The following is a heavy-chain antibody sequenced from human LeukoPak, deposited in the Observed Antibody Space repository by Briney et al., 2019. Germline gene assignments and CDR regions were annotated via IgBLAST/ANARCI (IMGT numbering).Heavy chain of an antibody. D-gene: IGHD3-9*01. CDR3: ARIQKGLRYFDWSQPPAAQTYYYYYGMDV. J-gene: IGHJ6*02. Sequence: GASVKVSCKASGYTFTSYGISWVRQAPGQGLEWMGWISAYNGNTNYAQKLQGRVTMTTDTSTSTAYMELRSLRSDNTAVYYCARIQKGLRYFDWSQPPAAQTYYYYYGMDVWGQGTTVTVSS. CDR2: ISAYNGNT. CDR1: GYTFTSYG. V-gene: IGHV1-18*01.